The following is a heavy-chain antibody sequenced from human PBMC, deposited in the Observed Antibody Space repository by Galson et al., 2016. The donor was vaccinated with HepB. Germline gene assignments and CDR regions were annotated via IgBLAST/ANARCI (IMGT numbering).Heavy chain of an antibody. V-gene: IGHV1-46*01. CDR1: GYTFTSYY. Sequence: SVKVSCKASGYTFTSYYLHWVRQAPGQGLEWMGITDPSGDSTTYAQKFQGRVTMTRDTSTSTVYMNLSSLRSEDTAVYYCARAAGPSDDFDYWGQGTLVTVSS. J-gene: IGHJ4*02. CDR3: ARAAGPSDDFDY. CDR2: TDPSGDST. D-gene: IGHD6-19*01.